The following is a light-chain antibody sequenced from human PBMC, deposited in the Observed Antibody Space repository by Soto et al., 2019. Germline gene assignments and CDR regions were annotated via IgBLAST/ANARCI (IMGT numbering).Light chain of an antibody. V-gene: IGKV3-15*01. CDR2: GAS. Sequence: EIVMTQSPATLSVSPGERATFSCRASQSVSSNLAWYQQKPGQAPRLLIYGASIRATGIPARFSGSGSGTEFTLTISSQQSEDFAVYYCQHYNNWPPWTFGQGTKVDIK. J-gene: IGKJ1*01. CDR3: QHYNNWPPWT. CDR1: QSVSSN.